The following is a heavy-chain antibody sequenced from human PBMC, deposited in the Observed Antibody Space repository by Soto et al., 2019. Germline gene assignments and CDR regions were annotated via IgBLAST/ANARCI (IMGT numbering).Heavy chain of an antibody. D-gene: IGHD5-18*01. CDR2: ISGSGGST. V-gene: IGHV3-23*01. CDR1: GFTFSSYA. CDR3: AKFGLRDGGYSYGWVYYYYMDV. J-gene: IGHJ6*03. Sequence: GGSLRLSCAASGFTFSSYAMSWVRQAPGKGLEWVSAISGSGGSTYYADSVKGRFTISRDNSKNTLYLQMNSLRAEDTAVYYCAKFGLRDGGYSYGWVYYYYMDVWGKGTTVTVSS.